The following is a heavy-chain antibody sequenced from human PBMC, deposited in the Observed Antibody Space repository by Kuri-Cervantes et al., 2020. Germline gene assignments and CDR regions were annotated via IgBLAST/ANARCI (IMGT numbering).Heavy chain of an antibody. V-gene: IGHV3-7*04. CDR1: GFTFSTYW. J-gene: IGHJ4*02. Sequence: GESLKISCAASGFTFSTYWMIWVRQAPGKGPEWVANIKQDESEKYLVDSVRGRFAISRDNAKNSLYLQMDSLRVEDTAVYYCARGQGLGYWGQGTLVTVSS. CDR2: IKQDESEK. D-gene: IGHD3/OR15-3a*01. CDR3: ARGQGLGY.